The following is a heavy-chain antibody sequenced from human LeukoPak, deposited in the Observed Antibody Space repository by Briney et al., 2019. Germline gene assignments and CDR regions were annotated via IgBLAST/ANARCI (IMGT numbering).Heavy chain of an antibody. J-gene: IGHJ4*02. V-gene: IGHV4-59*08. CDR3: ARNYGSQSYYDY. CDR2: ISYSGGT. CDR1: GGSISNYC. D-gene: IGHD3-10*01. Sequence: SETLSLTCTVSGGSISNYCWNWIRQPPGKGLEWVGYISYSGGTNYNPSLKSRVTISIDTSKNQFSLNLSSVTAADTAVYYCARNYGSQSYYDYWGQGTLVTVSS.